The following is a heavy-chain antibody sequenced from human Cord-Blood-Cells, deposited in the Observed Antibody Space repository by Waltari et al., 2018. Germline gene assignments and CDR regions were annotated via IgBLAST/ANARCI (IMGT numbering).Heavy chain of an antibody. CDR3: ARLEKGGSGRLIDY. Sequence: QVQLQQWGAGLLKPSETLSLTCAVYGGSFSGYYWSWIRQPPGKGLEWIGEINHSGTTNQNPSLKGRVTRSVDTSKNQFSLKLSSVTAADTAVYYCARLEKGGSGRLIDYWGQGTLVTVSS. CDR1: GGSFSGYY. D-gene: IGHD3-10*01. J-gene: IGHJ4*02. V-gene: IGHV4-34*01. CDR2: INHSGTT.